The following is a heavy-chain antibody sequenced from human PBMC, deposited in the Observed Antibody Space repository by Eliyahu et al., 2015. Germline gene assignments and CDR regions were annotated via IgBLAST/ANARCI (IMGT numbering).Heavy chain of an antibody. CDR1: GGSISSSSYY. CDR2: IYYSGST. Sequence: QLQLQESGPGLVKPSETLSLTCTASGGSISSSSYYWGWIRQPPGKGLEWIGSIYYSGSTYHNPSLKSRVTISVDTSKNQFSLKLSSVTAADTAVYYCARRSPGTTVVFDYWGQGTLVTVSS. J-gene: IGHJ4*02. CDR3: ARRSPGTTVVFDY. D-gene: IGHD4-23*01. V-gene: IGHV4-39*01.